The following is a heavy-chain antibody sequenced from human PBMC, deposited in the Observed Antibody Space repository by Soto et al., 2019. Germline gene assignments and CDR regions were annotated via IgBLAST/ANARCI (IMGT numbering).Heavy chain of an antibody. J-gene: IGHJ4*02. CDR3: TTEQWLVQGFSDY. Sequence: EVQLVESGGGLVKPGGSLRLSCAASGFTFSNAWMNWVRQAPGKGLEWVGRIKSKTDGGTTDYAAPVKGRFTISRDDSKNTLYLQMNSLKTEDTAVYYCTTEQWLVQGFSDYWGQGTLVTVSS. D-gene: IGHD6-19*01. CDR1: GFTFSNAW. V-gene: IGHV3-15*07. CDR2: IKSKTDGGTT.